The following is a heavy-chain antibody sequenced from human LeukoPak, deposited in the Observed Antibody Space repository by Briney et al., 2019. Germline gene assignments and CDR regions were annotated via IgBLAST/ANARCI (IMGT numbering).Heavy chain of an antibody. Sequence: GGSLRLSCAASGFTFSSYAMSWVRQAPGKGLEWVANIKLDGSEKNYVDSVKGRFTISRDNTKNSLYLQMNSLRVEDTAVYYCARGSNAKWFDPWGQGTLVTVSS. V-gene: IGHV3-7*03. CDR3: ARGSNAKWFDP. J-gene: IGHJ5*02. CDR2: IKLDGSEK. CDR1: GFTFSSYA.